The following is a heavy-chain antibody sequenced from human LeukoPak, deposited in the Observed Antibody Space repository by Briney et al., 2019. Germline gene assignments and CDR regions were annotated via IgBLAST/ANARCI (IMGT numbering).Heavy chain of an antibody. V-gene: IGHV3-48*02. J-gene: IGHJ4*02. D-gene: IGHD3-22*01. CDR3: ARDRSPYTTSAYYLDY. CDR1: GFTFSSYS. CDR2: ISGRTGTM. Sequence: GGSLRPSCAAAGFTFSSYSMNWVRQAPGKGLEWISYISGRTGTMYYADSVQGRFTISRDNAKNSLYLQLNSLRDEDTAVYYCARDRSPYTTSAYYLDYWGQGTLVTVSS.